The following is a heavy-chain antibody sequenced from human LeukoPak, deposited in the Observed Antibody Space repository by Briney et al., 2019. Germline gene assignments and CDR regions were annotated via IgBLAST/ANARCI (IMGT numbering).Heavy chain of an antibody. CDR1: GGSFSGYY. D-gene: IGHD1-26*01. Sequence: SETLSLTCAVYGGSFSGYYWSWIRQPPGKGLEWIGEINHSGSTNYNPSLKSRVTISVDTSKNQFSLKLSSVTAADTAVYYCARGRSGSHTDAFDIWGQGTMVTVSS. CDR2: INHSGST. CDR3: ARGRSGSHTDAFDI. V-gene: IGHV4-34*01. J-gene: IGHJ3*02.